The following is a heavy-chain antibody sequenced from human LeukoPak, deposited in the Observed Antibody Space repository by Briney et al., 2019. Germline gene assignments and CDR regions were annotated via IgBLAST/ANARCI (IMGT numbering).Heavy chain of an antibody. CDR1: GGTFSSYA. J-gene: IGHJ4*02. V-gene: IGHV1-69*10. CDR2: IIPIFGIA. CDR3: ARAGPRGFGEFPFDY. D-gene: IGHD3-10*01. Sequence: GASVKVSCKASGGTFSSYAISWVRQAPGQGLEWMGGIIPIFGIANYAQKFQDRVTITADTSTSTAYIELSSLTYDDTAIYYCARAGPRGFGEFPFDYWGQGTLVTVSS.